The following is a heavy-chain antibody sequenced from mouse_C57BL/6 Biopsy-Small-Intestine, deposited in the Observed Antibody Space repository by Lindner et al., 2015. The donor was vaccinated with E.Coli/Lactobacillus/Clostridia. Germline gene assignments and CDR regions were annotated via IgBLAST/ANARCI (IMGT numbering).Heavy chain of an antibody. CDR3: ATEERSEIGGNYYYSMHV. CDR2: IIPLFKTP. CDR1: GDNFRFYA. J-gene: IGHJ1*01. D-gene: IGHD1-1*01. V-gene: IGHV1-74*01. Sequence: SVKVSCKVSGDNFRFYAISWVRQAPGQGLEWLGGIIPLFKTPDYTQKFQGRVTITADESTTTAYMELSSLISDDTALYYCATEERSEIGGNYYYSMHVWGQGTTIIVSS.